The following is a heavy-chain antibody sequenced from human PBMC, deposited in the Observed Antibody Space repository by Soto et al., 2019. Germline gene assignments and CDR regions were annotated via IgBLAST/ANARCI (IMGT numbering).Heavy chain of an antibody. V-gene: IGHV4-59*01. CDR3: ARDPYMVREGRWAFDI. Sequence: SDTLSLTWPVSGGSLTYYNWGWIRQPPGKGLEWIGYIYYSGSTNYNPSLKSRVTISVDTSKNQFSLKLSSVTAADTAVYYCARDPYMVREGRWAFDIWGQGTMVT. CDR1: GGSLTYYN. J-gene: IGHJ3*02. CDR2: IYYSGST. D-gene: IGHD3-10*01.